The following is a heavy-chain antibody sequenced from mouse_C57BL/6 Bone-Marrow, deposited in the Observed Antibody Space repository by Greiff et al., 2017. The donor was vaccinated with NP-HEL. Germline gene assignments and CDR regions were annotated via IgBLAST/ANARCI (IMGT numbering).Heavy chain of an antibody. CDR2: ISYDGSN. V-gene: IGHV3-6*01. CDR3: ARGGYDGYFYWYFDV. J-gene: IGHJ1*03. CDR1: GYSITSGYY. D-gene: IGHD2-3*01. Sequence: ESGPGLVKPSQSLSLTCSVTGYSITSGYYWNWIRQFPGNKLEWMGYISYDGSNNYNPSLKNRISITRDTSKNQFFLKLNSVTTEDTATYYCARGGYDGYFYWYFDVWGTGTTVTVAS.